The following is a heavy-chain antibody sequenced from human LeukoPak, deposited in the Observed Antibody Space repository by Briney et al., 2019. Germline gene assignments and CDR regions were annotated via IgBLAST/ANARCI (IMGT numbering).Heavy chain of an antibody. CDR3: AKRGELPGGWYFDY. CDR1: GFTFSSYA. Sequence: GGSLRLSCAASGFTFSSYAMHWVRQAPGKGLEWVAVISYDGSNKYYADSVKGRFTISRDNSKNTLYLQMNSLRAEDTAVYYCAKRGELPGGWYFDYWGQGTLVTVSS. J-gene: IGHJ4*02. V-gene: IGHV3-30*18. D-gene: IGHD1-26*01. CDR2: ISYDGSNK.